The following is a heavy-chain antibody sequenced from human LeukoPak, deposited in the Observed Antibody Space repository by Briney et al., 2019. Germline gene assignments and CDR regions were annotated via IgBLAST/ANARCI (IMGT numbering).Heavy chain of an antibody. D-gene: IGHD1-26*01. J-gene: IGHJ3*02. V-gene: IGHV3-21*01. CDR3: ARDKGEEFHDAFDI. CDR1: GFTFSSYS. Sequence: GGSLRLSCAASGFTFSSYSMNWVRQAPGKGLEWVSSISSSSSYIYYADSVRGRFTISIDNAKNSLYLQMNSLRAEDTAVYYCARDKGEEFHDAFDIWGQGTMVTVSS. CDR2: ISSSSSYI.